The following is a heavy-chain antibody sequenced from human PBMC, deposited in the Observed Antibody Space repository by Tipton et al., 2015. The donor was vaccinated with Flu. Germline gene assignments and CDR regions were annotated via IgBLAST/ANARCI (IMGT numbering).Heavy chain of an antibody. D-gene: IGHD3-22*01. V-gene: IGHV3-20*04. J-gene: IGHJ2*01. Sequence: SLRLSCAASGFTFDDYGMSWVRQAPGEGLEWVSGINWNGGSTGYADSVRGRFTISRDNAKNSLYLQMNSLRAEDTALYYCARAGGYYYDSSGPRYFDLWGRGTLVTVSS. CDR3: ARAGGYYYDSSGPRYFDL. CDR2: INWNGGST. CDR1: GFTFDDYG.